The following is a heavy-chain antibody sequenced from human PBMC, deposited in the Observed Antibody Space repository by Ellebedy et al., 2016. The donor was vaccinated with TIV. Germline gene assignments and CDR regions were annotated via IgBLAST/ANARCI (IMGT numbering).Heavy chain of an antibody. V-gene: IGHV1-46*04. D-gene: IGHD6-13*01. J-gene: IGHJ6*02. CDR1: GYTFSNYF. CDR3: ARGYSSSWYDPYYYYYGMDV. CDR2: INPSSGST. Sequence: AASVKVSCKASGYTFSNYFVHWVRQAPGQGLEWMGIINPSSGSTTYAQRLQGRLTMTRDTSTSTVYMELSSLRSEDTAVYYCARGYSSSWYDPYYYYYGMDVWGQGTTVTVSS.